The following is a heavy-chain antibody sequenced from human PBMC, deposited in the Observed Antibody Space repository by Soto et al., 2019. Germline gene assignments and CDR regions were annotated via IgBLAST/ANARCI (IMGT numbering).Heavy chain of an antibody. CDR3: ARDWKNTAAFDI. Sequence: GGSLRLSCAASGFTVISNYMSWVRQAPGKGLGWVSVIYSGGSTYYADSVKGRSTISRDNSKNTLYLQMNSLRAEDTAVYYCARDWKNTAAFDIWGQGTMVTVS. J-gene: IGHJ3*02. D-gene: IGHD1-1*01. CDR1: GFTVISNY. V-gene: IGHV3-53*01. CDR2: IYSGGST.